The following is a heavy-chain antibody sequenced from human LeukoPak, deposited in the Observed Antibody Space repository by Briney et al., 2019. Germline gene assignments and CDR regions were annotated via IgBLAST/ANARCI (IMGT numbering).Heavy chain of an antibody. V-gene: IGHV1-46*01. J-gene: IGHJ4*02. D-gene: IGHD2-8*02. CDR1: GYTFTSYY. Sequence: ASVKVSCKASGYTFTSYYMHWVRQAPGQGLEWMGVINPSGGSTSYAQKFQGRVTMTRDTSTSKVYMELSSLRSEDTAVYYCARDGLTVSGFDYWGQGTLVTVSS. CDR2: INPSGGST. CDR3: ARDGLTVSGFDY.